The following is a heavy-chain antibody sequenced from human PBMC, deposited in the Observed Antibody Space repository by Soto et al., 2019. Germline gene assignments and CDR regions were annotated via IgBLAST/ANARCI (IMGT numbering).Heavy chain of an antibody. D-gene: IGHD1-7*01. J-gene: IGHJ4*02. V-gene: IGHV1-69*02. CDR3: ARPPSTGTTSGYYFDY. Sequence: QVQLVQSGAEVKKPGSSVKVSCKASGGTFSSYPISWVRQAPGQGLEWMGRIIPILDITDYAQRFQYRVTITADKSTSTAYMELSSLSSDDTAVYYCARPPSTGTTSGYYFDYWGQGTLVTVSS. CDR2: IIPILDIT. CDR1: GGTFSSYP.